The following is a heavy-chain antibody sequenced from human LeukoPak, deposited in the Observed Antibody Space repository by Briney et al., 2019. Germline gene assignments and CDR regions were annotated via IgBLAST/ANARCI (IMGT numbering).Heavy chain of an antibody. CDR1: GGTFSDYA. CDR3: ARAQEDYGDANWFDP. CDR2: FIPILGTA. V-gene: IGHV1-69*10. J-gene: IGHJ5*02. D-gene: IGHD4-17*01. Sequence: SVKVSCKASGGTFSDYALNWVRQAPGQGLEWMGVFIPILGTANSTQKFQGRVTITADISTNTVYMELSSLRSEDTAVYYCARAQEDYGDANWFDPWGQGTLVTVSS.